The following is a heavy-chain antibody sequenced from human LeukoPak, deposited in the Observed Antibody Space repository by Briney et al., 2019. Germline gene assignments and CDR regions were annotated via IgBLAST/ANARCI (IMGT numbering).Heavy chain of an antibody. D-gene: IGHD5-24*01. CDR2: INPNSGGT. CDR3: ARMAPLELDYYGMDV. J-gene: IGHJ6*02. Sequence: ASVKVPCKASGYTFTGYYMHWVRQAPGQGLEWMGRINPNSGGTNYAQKFQGRVTMTRDTSISTAYMELSRLRSDDTAVYYCARMAPLELDYYGMDVWGQGTTVTVSS. V-gene: IGHV1-2*06. CDR1: GYTFTGYY.